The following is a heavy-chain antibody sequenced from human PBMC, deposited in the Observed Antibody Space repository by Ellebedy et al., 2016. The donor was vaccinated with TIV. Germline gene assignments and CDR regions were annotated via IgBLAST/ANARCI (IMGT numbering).Heavy chain of an antibody. D-gene: IGHD3-3*01. CDR3: ARNGITIFGETDAFNM. Sequence: GSLRLSCTVSGGSLSSYYWSWIRQPPGGGLEWLGYIFYTGSTNYNPSLRSRITISLDTSKNQFSLNLTSVTAADTAVYYCARNGITIFGETDAFNMWGQGTAVTVSS. J-gene: IGHJ3*02. CDR1: GGSLSSYY. CDR2: IFYTGST. V-gene: IGHV4-59*01.